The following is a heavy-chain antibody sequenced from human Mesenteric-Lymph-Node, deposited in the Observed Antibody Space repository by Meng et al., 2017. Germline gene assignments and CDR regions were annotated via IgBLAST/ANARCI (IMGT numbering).Heavy chain of an antibody. J-gene: IGHJ6*02. CDR2: INWDDDK. Sequence: SGPTLVKPTQTLTLTCTFSGFSLTTTGMCVSWIRQPPEKALEWLAFINWDDDKYYSTSLKTRLTISKDTSKNQVVLTMTNMDPVDTATYYCARIRLGTYYYYGMDGWGQGTTVTVSS. CDR3: ARIRLGTYYYYGMDG. D-gene: IGHD7-27*01. CDR1: GFSLTTTGMC. V-gene: IGHV2-70*01.